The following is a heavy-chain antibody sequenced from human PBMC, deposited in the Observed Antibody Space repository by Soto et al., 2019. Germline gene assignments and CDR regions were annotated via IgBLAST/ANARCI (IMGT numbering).Heavy chain of an antibody. Sequence: SETLSLTCTVSGGSMRNYFWTWIRQPPGKGLEWIGYIHYSGTTSFFPSYNPSLRSRVTISEDTSKNQFSLKLLSVTTADTAAYFCAAGEASSRNLAPYYLDFWGQGTLVTVSS. CDR2: IHYSGTT. V-gene: IGHV4-59*01. D-gene: IGHD6-13*01. CDR3: AAGEASSRNLAPYYLDF. CDR1: GGSMRNYF. J-gene: IGHJ4*02.